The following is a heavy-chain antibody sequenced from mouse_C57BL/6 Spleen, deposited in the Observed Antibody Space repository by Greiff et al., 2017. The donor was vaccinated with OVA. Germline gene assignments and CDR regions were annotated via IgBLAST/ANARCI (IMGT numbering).Heavy chain of an antibody. J-gene: IGHJ4*01. CDR2: IDPSDSYT. D-gene: IGHD3-2*02. V-gene: IGHV1-69*01. CDR3: AKRGSSGYAMDY. Sequence: VQLQQPGAELVMPGASVKLSCKASGYTFTSYWMHWVKQRPGQGLEWIGEIDPSDSYTNYNQKFKGKSTLTVDKSSSTAYMQLSSLTSEDSAVYYCAKRGSSGYAMDYWGQGTSVTVSS. CDR1: GYTFTSYW.